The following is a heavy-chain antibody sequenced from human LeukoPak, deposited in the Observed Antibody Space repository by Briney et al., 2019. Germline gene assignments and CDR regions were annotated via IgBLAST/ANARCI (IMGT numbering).Heavy chain of an antibody. CDR3: ARRAAGAGDFDY. CDR1: AGSISSSSYY. D-gene: IGHD6-13*01. J-gene: IGHJ4*02. Sequence: PSETLSLTCTVSAGSISSSSYYWGWIRQPPGKGLEWIGSIFYSGSTYYNTFLKSRVAISVDTSKNQFSLNLSSVTAADTAVYYCARRAAGAGDFDYWGQGTLVTVSS. V-gene: IGHV4-39*01. CDR2: IFYSGST.